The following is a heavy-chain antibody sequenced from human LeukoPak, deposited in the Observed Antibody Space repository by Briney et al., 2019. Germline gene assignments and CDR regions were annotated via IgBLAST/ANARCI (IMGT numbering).Heavy chain of an antibody. CDR1: GFTFNTFA. D-gene: IGHD2-2*01. V-gene: IGHV3-23*01. CDR2: ISGSGRGGGT. J-gene: IGHJ6*03. CDR3: ARGQGYESYYYMDV. Sequence: GGSLRLSCAASGFTFNTFAMSWVRQAPGKGLEWVSNISGSGRGGGTYYANSVKGLFSISRDNSKNMVYLQMNNLRPEDTAVFYCARGQGYESYYYMDVWGKGTTVSVSS.